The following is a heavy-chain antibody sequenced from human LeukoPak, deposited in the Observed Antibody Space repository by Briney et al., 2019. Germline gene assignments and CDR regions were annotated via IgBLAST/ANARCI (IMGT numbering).Heavy chain of an antibody. D-gene: IGHD3-9*01. CDR2: MNPNSGNT. CDR3: ASGILTGYYVNYYYYGMDV. Sequence: ASVKVSCKASGYTFTSYDINWVRQATGQGLEWMGWMNPNSGNTGYAQKFQGRVTMTRNTSISTAYMELSSLRSEDTAVYYCASGILTGYYVNYYYYGMDVWGQGTTVTVSS. V-gene: IGHV1-8*01. CDR1: GYTFTSYD. J-gene: IGHJ6*02.